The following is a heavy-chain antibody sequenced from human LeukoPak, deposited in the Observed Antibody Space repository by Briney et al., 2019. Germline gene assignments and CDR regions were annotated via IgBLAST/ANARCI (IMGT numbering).Heavy chain of an antibody. D-gene: IGHD6-13*01. CDR1: GGSFSGYY. J-gene: IGHJ6*03. CDR3: ARGPGYSSSWYRGYMDV. CDR2: INHSGST. Sequence: PSETLSLTCAVYGGSFSGYYWSWIRQPPGKGLEWIGEINHSGSTNYNPSLRSRVTISVDTSKNQFSLKLSSVTAADTAVYFCARGPGYSSSWYRGYMDVWGKGTTVTVSS. V-gene: IGHV4-34*01.